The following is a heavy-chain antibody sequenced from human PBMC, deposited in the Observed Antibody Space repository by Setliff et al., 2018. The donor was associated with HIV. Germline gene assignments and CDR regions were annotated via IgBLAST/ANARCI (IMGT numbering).Heavy chain of an antibody. V-gene: IGHV1-46*01. J-gene: IGHJ3*02. D-gene: IGHD3-10*01. CDR2: INTSGGSA. CDR1: GYTFTSYP. CDR3: ASKGGSENYPDSDAFDI. Sequence: ASVKVSCKASGYTFTSYPMHWVRQAPGQELEWMGVINTSGGSAGYAEKFQARVTMTRDTSTSTVYLELRSLRSEYTAVYFCASKGGSENYPDSDAFDIWGQGTLVTVSS.